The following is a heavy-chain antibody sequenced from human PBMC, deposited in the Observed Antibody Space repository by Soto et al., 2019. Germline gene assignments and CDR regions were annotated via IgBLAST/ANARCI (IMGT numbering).Heavy chain of an antibody. CDR3: AKDKEWLAKSYSYGLDV. CDR1: GFTFISYA. D-gene: IGHD6-19*01. CDR2: ISGSGEST. V-gene: IGHV3-23*01. Sequence: GGSLRFSCAASGFTFISYAMSWVRQAPGKGLEWVSAISGSGESTYYADSVKGRFTISRDNSKDTLYLQMKGLRAEDTAVYYCAKDKEWLAKSYSYGLDVWGQGTTVTVSS. J-gene: IGHJ6*02.